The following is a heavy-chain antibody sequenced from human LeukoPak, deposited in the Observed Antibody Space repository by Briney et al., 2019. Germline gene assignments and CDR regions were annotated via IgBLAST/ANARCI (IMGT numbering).Heavy chain of an antibody. V-gene: IGHV1-2*06. J-gene: IGHJ4*02. CDR3: ARVGYYESSGYYEY. Sequence: ASVKVSCKASGYTFTDYYMHWLRQAPGQGFEWMGRINFNSGAANYGQRFQGRVTMTGDTSISTAYMELSRLTSDDTAIYYCARVGYYESSGYYEYWGQGTLVTVSS. CDR1: GYTFTDYY. CDR2: INFNSGAA. D-gene: IGHD3-22*01.